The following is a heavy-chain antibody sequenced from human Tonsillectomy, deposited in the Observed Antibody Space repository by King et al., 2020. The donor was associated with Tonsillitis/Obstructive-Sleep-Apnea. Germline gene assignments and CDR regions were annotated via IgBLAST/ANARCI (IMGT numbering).Heavy chain of an antibody. CDR3: ARVREYGDYDLHYYYMDV. Sequence: EQLVQSGGGLVKPGGSLRLSCAASGFTFSSYSMNWVRQAPGKGLEWVSSISSSSSYIYYADSVKGRFTISRDNAKNSLYLQMNSLRAEDTAVYYCARVREYGDYDLHYYYMDVWGKGTTVTVSS. D-gene: IGHD4-17*01. J-gene: IGHJ6*03. CDR1: GFTFSSYS. V-gene: IGHV3-21*01. CDR2: ISSSSSYI.